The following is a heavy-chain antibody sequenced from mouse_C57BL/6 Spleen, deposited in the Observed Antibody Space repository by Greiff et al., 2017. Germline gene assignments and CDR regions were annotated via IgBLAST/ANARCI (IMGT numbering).Heavy chain of an antibody. CDR2: INPSNGST. J-gene: IGHJ2*01. D-gene: IGHD4-1*01. CDR1: GYTFTSYW. V-gene: IGHV1-53*01. Sequence: QVQLQQPGTELVKPGASVKLSCKASGYTFTSYWMHWVKQRPGQGLEWIGNINPSNGSTNYNEKFKSKATLTVDKSSSTAYMQLSSLTSEDSAVYYCAREGGGTDYFDYWGQGTTLTVSS. CDR3: AREGGGTDYFDY.